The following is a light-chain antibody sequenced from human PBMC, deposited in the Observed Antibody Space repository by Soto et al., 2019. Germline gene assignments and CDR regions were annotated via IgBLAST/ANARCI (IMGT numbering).Light chain of an antibody. CDR3: SSYSGTNYHYV. CDR1: SSDVGGYNY. Sequence: QSALTQPPSASGSFGQSVTISCTGTSSDVGGYNYVSWYQQHPGKAPKLMIYEVSERPSGVPDRFSGSKSGNTASLTVSGLQADDEADYYCSSYSGTNYHYVVGTGTKVTV. CDR2: EVS. V-gene: IGLV2-8*01. J-gene: IGLJ1*01.